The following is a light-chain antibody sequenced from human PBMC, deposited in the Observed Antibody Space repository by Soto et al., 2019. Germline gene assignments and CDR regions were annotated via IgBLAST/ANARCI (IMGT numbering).Light chain of an antibody. CDR2: AVS. CDR3: SSYTSGTTLYV. Sequence: QSALTQPASVSGSPGQSITISCTGTSSDVGGYNYVSWYQHHAGKAPRLMIYAVSNRPSGVSHRFSGSRSVNTASLTISGLLAEDEAEYYCSSYTSGTTLYVFGTGTKLTVL. V-gene: IGLV2-14*01. J-gene: IGLJ1*01. CDR1: SSDVGGYNY.